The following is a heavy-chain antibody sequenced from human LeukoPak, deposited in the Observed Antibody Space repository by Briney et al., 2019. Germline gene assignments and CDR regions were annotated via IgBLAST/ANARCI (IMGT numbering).Heavy chain of an antibody. Sequence: SETLSLTCAVYGGSFSGYYWSWIRQPPGKGLEWIGEINHSGSTNHNPSLKSRVTISVDTSKNQFSLKLSSVTAADTAVYYCARGQVVPAATLDYWGQGTLVTVSS. CDR3: ARGQVVPAATLDY. V-gene: IGHV4-34*01. D-gene: IGHD2-2*01. J-gene: IGHJ4*02. CDR2: INHSGST. CDR1: GGSFSGYY.